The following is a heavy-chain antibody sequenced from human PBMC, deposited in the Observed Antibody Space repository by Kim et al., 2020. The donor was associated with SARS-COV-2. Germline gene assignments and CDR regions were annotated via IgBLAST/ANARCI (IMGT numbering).Heavy chain of an antibody. V-gene: IGHV4-34*01. Sequence: SETLSLTCAVYGGSFSGYYWSWIRQPPGKGLEWIGEINHSGSTNYNPSLKSRVTISVDTSKNQFSLKLSSVTAADTAVYYCARGRRGYQPPGGAFDYWGQGTLVTVSS. D-gene: IGHD2-2*01. CDR2: INHSGST. CDR1: GGSFSGYY. CDR3: ARGRRGYQPPGGAFDY. J-gene: IGHJ4*02.